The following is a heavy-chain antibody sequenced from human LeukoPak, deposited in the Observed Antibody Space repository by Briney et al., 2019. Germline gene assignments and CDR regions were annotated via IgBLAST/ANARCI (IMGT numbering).Heavy chain of an antibody. CDR3: EKDSHLDV. CDR1: GGSISGTDLY. Sequence: SETLSLTCTVSGGSISGTDLYWGWLRQLPGKGLEWIGNIYCTGNIFCNPSLKSRVTISVDTSKNQFSLKLSSVTAADTAVYYCEKDSHLDVWGHGTPVTVSS. CDR2: IYCTGNI. D-gene: IGHD2-15*01. V-gene: IGHV4-39*01. J-gene: IGHJ6*02.